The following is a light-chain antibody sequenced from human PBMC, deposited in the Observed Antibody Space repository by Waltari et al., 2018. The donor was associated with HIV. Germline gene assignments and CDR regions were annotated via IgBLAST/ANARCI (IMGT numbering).Light chain of an antibody. CDR1: SSNIGSNY. CDR2: RNN. J-gene: IGLJ3*02. Sequence: QSVLTQPPSVSGTPGQRVSISCSGSSSNIGSNYVYWYQRLPGTAPKLLIYRNNQRPSGVPDRFSGSKSGTSASLAISGLRSEDEADYYCAAWDDSLSGPWVFGGGTKLTVL. V-gene: IGLV1-47*01. CDR3: AAWDDSLSGPWV.